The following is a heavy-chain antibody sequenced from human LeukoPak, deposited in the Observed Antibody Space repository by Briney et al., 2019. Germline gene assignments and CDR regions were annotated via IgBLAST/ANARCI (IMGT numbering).Heavy chain of an antibody. CDR2: IYHSGST. Sequence: PSQTLSLTCTVSGGSISSGGYYWSWVRQPPGKGLEWIGYIYHSGSTYYNPSLKSRVTISVDRSKNQFSLKLSSVTAADTAVYYCARGLLAAPFDYWGQGTLVTVSS. V-gene: IGHV4-30-2*01. D-gene: IGHD6-6*01. CDR1: GGSISSGGYY. CDR3: ARGLLAAPFDY. J-gene: IGHJ4*02.